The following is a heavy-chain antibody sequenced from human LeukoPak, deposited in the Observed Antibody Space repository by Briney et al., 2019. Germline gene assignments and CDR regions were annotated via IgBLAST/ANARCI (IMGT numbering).Heavy chain of an antibody. V-gene: IGHV3-9*01. CDR1: GFTFSSYA. J-gene: IGHJ6*02. Sequence: GGSLRLSCAASGFTFSSYAMSWVRQAPGKGLEWVSGISWNSGSIGYADSVKGRFTISRDNAKNSLYLQMNSLRAEDTALYYCAITRVSWYYYGMDVWGQGTTVTVSS. CDR2: ISWNSGSI. CDR3: AITRVSWYYYGMDV.